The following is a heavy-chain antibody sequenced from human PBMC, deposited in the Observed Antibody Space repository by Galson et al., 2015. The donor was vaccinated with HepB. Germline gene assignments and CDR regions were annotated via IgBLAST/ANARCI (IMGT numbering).Heavy chain of an antibody. CDR3: AKDNYGDYVGVCWFDP. Sequence: SLRLSCAASGFTFSSYAMSWVRQAPGKGLEWVSAISGSGGSTYYADSVKGRFTISRDNSKNTLYLQMNSLRAEDTAVYYCAKDNYGDYVGVCWFDPWGQGTLVTVSS. CDR2: ISGSGGST. CDR1: GFTFSSYA. J-gene: IGHJ5*02. D-gene: IGHD4-17*01. V-gene: IGHV3-23*01.